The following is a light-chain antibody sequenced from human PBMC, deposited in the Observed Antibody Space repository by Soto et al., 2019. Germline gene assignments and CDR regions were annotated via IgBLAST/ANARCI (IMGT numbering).Light chain of an antibody. CDR1: SSDVGAYNY. CDR2: DVT. V-gene: IGLV2-11*01. CDR3: QLWDSASDHVV. Sequence: QSALTQPRSVSGSPGQSVTISCTGTSSDVGAYNYVSWHQQHPGKAPKLVIYDVTQRPSGVPERLSGSNSGNTATLTISRVETGDEADYYCQLWDSASDHVVFGGGTKLTVL. J-gene: IGLJ2*01.